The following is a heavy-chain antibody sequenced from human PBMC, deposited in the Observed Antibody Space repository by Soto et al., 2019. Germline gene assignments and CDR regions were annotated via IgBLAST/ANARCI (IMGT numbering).Heavy chain of an antibody. CDR2: ISAYNGNT. D-gene: IGHD1-26*01. CDR1: GYTFTSYG. V-gene: IGHV1-18*01. CDR3: ARGEVGPYYYYYGMDV. Sequence: ASVKVSCKASGYTFTSYGISWVRQAPGQGLEWMGRISAYNGNTNYAQKLQGRVTMTTDTSTSTAYMELRSLRSDDTAVYYCARGEVGPYYYYYGMDVWGQGTTVTVSS. J-gene: IGHJ6*02.